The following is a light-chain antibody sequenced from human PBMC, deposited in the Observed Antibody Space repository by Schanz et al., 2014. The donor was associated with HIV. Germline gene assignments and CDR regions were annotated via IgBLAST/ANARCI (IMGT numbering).Light chain of an antibody. CDR2: EVS. V-gene: IGLV2-8*01. CDR1: SSDVGGYKY. J-gene: IGLJ2*01. CDR3: QSYDSSLSGSVV. Sequence: QSALTQPPSASGSPGQSVTISCTGTSSDVGGYKYVSWYQQHPGKAPKLMIYEVSKRPSGVPDRFSGSKSGNTASLTVSGLQAEDEADYSCQSYDSSLSGSVVFGGGTKVTVL.